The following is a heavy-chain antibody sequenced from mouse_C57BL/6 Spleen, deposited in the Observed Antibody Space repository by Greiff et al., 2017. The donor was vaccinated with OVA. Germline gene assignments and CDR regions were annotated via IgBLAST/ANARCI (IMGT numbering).Heavy chain of an antibody. CDR2: ISYSGST. V-gene: IGHV3-1*01. D-gene: IGHD4-1*01. Sequence: EVQLQQSGPGMVKPSQSLSLTCTVTGYSITSGYDWHWIRHFPGNKLEWMGYISYSGSTNYNPSLKSRISITHDTSKNHFFLKLNSVTTEDTATYYCAREGDWDGYFDVWGTGTTVTVSS. CDR1: GYSITSGYD. CDR3: AREGDWDGYFDV. J-gene: IGHJ1*03.